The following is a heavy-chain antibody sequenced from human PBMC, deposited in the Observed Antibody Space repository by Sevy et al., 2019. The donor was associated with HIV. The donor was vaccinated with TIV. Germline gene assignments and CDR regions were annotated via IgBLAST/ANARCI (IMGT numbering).Heavy chain of an antibody. CDR1: GFTFSSYA. CDR3: AKYSGSMTGGYFDY. Sequence: GGSLRLSCAASGFTFSSYAMSWVRQAPGKGLEWVSAISGSGGSTYYADSVKGRFTMSRDNSKNTLYLQMNSLRAEDTAVYYCAKYSGSMTGGYFDYWGQGTLVTVSS. J-gene: IGHJ4*02. D-gene: IGHD3-9*01. CDR2: ISGSGGST. V-gene: IGHV3-23*01.